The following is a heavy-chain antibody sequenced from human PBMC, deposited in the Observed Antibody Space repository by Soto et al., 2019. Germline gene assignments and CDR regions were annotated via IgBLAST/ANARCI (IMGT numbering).Heavy chain of an antibody. V-gene: IGHV4-59*08. Sequence: SETLSLTCTVSDDSSISYKWSWIRQPPGRGLEWIGYIYSSGSTNYNPSLKSRVTISVDTSKNQFSLKLSSVTAADTAVYYCARRYGYSFDYWGQGTLVTVSS. CDR1: DDSSISYK. D-gene: IGHD1-1*01. CDR2: IYSSGST. CDR3: ARRYGYSFDY. J-gene: IGHJ4*02.